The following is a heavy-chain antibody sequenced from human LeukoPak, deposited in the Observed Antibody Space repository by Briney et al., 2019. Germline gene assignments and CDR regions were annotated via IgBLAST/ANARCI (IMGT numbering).Heavy chain of an antibody. CDR2: VLNDGSNK. D-gene: IGHD5-18*01. CDR3: AKDIGYTYGHGFDY. CDR1: GFTFSDFN. J-gene: IGHJ4*02. Sequence: GGSLRLSCTASGFTFSDFNMHWVRQAPGKGLEWVALVLNDGSNKYYADSAKGRFTISRDNSKNTLYLQMNSLRAEDTAVYYCAKDIGYTYGHGFDYWGQGILVTVSS. V-gene: IGHV3-30*04.